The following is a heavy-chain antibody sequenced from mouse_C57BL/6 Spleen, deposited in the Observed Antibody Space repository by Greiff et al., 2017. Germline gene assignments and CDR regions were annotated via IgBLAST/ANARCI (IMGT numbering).Heavy chain of an antibody. CDR3: ARRIYYYGSPWYFDV. J-gene: IGHJ1*03. Sequence: GEIDHSDSYTNSTHKFKGKATLTVDTSSSTAYMQLSSLTSEDSAVYYCARRIYYYGSPWYFDVWGTGTTVTVSS. CDR2: IDHSDSYT. V-gene: IGHV1-50*01. D-gene: IGHD1-1*01.